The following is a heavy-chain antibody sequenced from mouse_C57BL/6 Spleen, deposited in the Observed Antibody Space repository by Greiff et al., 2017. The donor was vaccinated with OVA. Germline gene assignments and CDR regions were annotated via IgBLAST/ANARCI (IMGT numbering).Heavy chain of an antibody. D-gene: IGHD3-2*02. CDR1: GYTFTSYW. CDR2: IDPSDSYT. J-gene: IGHJ3*01. Sequence: VKLQQPGAELVMPGASVKLSCKASGYTFTSYWMHWVKQRPGQGLEWIGEIDPSDSYTNYNQKFKGKSTLTVDKSSSTAYMQLSSLTSEDSAVYYCARLLDSSGYPFAYWGQGTLVTVSA. CDR3: ARLLDSSGYPFAY. V-gene: IGHV1-69*01.